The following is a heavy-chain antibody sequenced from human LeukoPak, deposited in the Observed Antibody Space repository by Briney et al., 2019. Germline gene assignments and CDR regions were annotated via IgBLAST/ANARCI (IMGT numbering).Heavy chain of an antibody. CDR2: ISYSGNT. J-gene: IGHJ4*02. Sequence: SETLSLTCTVSGGSLSSDSYFWGGIRPPPGKGLEWIGSISYSGNTYYNLSLKSRVTISVDTSKNQFSLKLSSVTAADTAVYYCARRMTYGKPYFDYWGQGTLVTVSS. CDR3: ARRMTYGKPYFDY. V-gene: IGHV4-39*01. D-gene: IGHD3/OR15-3a*01. CDR1: GGSLSSDSYF.